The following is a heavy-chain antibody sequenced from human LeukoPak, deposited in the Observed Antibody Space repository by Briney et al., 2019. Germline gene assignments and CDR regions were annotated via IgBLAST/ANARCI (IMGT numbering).Heavy chain of an antibody. Sequence: SETLSLTCTVSGGSISTSSYYWGWIRQPPGKGLEWIGEINHSGSTNYNPSLKSRVTISVDTSKNQFSLKLSSVTAADTAVYYGARGGLYSSGWYGYWGQGTLVTVSS. V-gene: IGHV4-39*07. D-gene: IGHD6-19*01. J-gene: IGHJ4*02. CDR1: GGSISTSSYY. CDR3: ARGGLYSSGWYGY. CDR2: INHSGST.